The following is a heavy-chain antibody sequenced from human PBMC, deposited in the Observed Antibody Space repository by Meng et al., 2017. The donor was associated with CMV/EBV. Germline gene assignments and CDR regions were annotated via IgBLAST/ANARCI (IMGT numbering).Heavy chain of an antibody. J-gene: IGHJ5*02. D-gene: IGHD3-9*01. CDR1: GGSFSGYY. Sequence: SETLSLTCAVYGGSFSGYYWSWIRQPPGKGLEWIGEINHSGSTNYNPSLKSRVTISVDTSKNQFSLKLSSVTAADTAVYYCARDPHYDILTGYYPRRFSYWFDPWGQGTLVTVSS. V-gene: IGHV4-34*01. CDR2: INHSGST. CDR3: ARDPHYDILTGYYPRRFSYWFDP.